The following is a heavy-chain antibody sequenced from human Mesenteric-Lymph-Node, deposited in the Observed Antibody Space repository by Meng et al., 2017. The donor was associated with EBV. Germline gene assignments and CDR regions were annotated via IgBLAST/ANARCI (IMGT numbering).Heavy chain of an antibody. CDR2: ISDSSSNI. CDR3: ARDLYVVVAAAGHNLFDP. V-gene: IGHV3-21*01. D-gene: IGHD2-15*01. Sequence: EVQLVESGGGLVKPGGSLRRACAASGFTFSDYSMNWVRHAPGKGLEWVSYISDSSSNINYADSVKGRFTISRDNAKNSLYLQMNSLRPEDTAIYYCARDLYVVVAAAGHNLFDPWGQGTMVTVYS. J-gene: IGHJ5*02. CDR1: GFTFSDYS.